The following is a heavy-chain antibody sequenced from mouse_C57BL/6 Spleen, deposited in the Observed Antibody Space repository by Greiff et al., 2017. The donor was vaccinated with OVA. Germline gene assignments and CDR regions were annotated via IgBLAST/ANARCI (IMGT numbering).Heavy chain of an antibody. J-gene: IGHJ4*01. CDR1: GFTFTDYY. V-gene: IGHV7-3*01. CDR3: ARFPLAMDY. CDR2: IRNKANGYTT. Sequence: EVQGVESGGGLVQPGGSLSLSCAASGFTFTDYYMSWVRQPPGKALEWLGFIRNKANGYTTEYSASVKGRFTISRDNSQSILYLQMNALSAEDSATYYCARFPLAMDYWGQGTSVTVSS.